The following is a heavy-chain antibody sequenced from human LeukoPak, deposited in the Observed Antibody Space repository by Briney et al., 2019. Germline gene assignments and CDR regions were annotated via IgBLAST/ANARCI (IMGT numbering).Heavy chain of an antibody. V-gene: IGHV4-4*09. D-gene: IGHD2-15*01. CDR2: IFTSGAT. CDR3: ARGKAYCCSLSCERPDYYYYMDV. CDR1: SASINNYF. J-gene: IGHJ6*03. Sequence: SETLSLTCTVSSASINNYFWSWIRQPPGKGLEWIGYIFTSGATNYSPSLNSRVTISLDTSKNQFSLRLSSVTAADTAVYYCARGKAYCCSLSCERPDYYYYMDVWGKGTAVTVSS.